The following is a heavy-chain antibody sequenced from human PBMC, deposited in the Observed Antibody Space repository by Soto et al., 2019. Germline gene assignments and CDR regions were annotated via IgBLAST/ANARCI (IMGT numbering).Heavy chain of an antibody. CDR1: GDSISRSGSY. CDR3: ARGLPLGY. J-gene: IGHJ4*02. CDR2: INHRGST. Sequence: QVQLQESGPGLVKPSQTLSLTCTVSGDSISRSGSYWSWIGQDPGKGLEWIGYINHRGSTYYNPAPKRPVTISEDTYKNQYSRKRTSVTAADTAVDYCARGLPLGYGGQGTQVTVSS. V-gene: IGHV4-31*01.